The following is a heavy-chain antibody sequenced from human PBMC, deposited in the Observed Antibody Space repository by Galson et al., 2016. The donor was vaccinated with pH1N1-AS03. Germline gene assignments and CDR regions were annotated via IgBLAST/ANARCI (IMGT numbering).Heavy chain of an antibody. CDR2: IKSKSEGGTT. D-gene: IGHD3-22*01. V-gene: IGHV3-15*01. CDR3: TADLDHYDSSSFYSDFGS. J-gene: IGHJ4*02. Sequence: SLRLSCAASGFTFSNSDMNWVRQAPGKGLEWVGRIKSKSEGGTTNYATPVKGRFTIPRDDSKNTLFLQMNSMKTADTALYYCTADLDHYDSSSFYSDFGSWGQGTLVTVSS. CDR1: GFTFSNSD.